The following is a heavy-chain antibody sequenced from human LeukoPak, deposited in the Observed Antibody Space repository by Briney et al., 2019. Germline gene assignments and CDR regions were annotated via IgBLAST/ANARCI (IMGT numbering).Heavy chain of an antibody. CDR1: GGSISNYY. J-gene: IGHJ6*02. Sequence: SETLSLTCTVSGGSISNYYCNWIRHPPGKRLEWIGYITGSIYFSGSTSYDPSLESRVTIPVDTSKNQFSLTLNSVTAADTAVYYCARDSRDYGSGSYWDVWGQGTPVTVSS. CDR3: ARDSRDYGSGSYWDV. V-gene: IGHV4-59*01. CDR2: ITGSIYFSGST. D-gene: IGHD3-10*01.